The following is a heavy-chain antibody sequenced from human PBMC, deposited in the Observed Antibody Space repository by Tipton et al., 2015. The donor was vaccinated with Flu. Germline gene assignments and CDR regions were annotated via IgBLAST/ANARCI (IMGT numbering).Heavy chain of an antibody. V-gene: IGHV4-59*12. CDR1: GGSISGYY. Sequence: TLSLTCTVSGGSISGYYWSWIRQSPGRGLEWIGYTYSNGNTNYNPSLKSRVTISVDTSEDQLSLKVTSVTAADTAVYFCARGARSSSSPFDYWGQGTLVTVSS. J-gene: IGHJ4*02. CDR2: TYSNGNT. CDR3: ARGARSSSSPFDY. D-gene: IGHD6-6*01.